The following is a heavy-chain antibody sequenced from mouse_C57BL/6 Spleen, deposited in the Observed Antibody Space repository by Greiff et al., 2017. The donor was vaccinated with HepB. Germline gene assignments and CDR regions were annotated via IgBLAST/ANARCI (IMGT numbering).Heavy chain of an antibody. D-gene: IGHD1-1*01. CDR2: IDPSDSYT. Sequence: VQLQQPGAELVKPGASVKLSCKASGYTFTSYWMQWVKQRPGQGLEWIGEIDPSDSYTNYNQKFKGKATLTVDTSSSTAYMQLSSLTSEDSAVYYCARKARDYYGSSPYYFDYWGQGTTLTVSS. CDR3: ARKARDYYGSSPYYFDY. CDR1: GYTFTSYW. J-gene: IGHJ2*01. V-gene: IGHV1-50*01.